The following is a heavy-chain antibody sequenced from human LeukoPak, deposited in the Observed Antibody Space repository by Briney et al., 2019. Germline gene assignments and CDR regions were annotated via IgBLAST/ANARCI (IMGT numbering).Heavy chain of an antibody. J-gene: IGHJ4*02. CDR2: IKKDGSEK. CDR1: GFTFSSDA. V-gene: IGHV3-7*01. CDR3: ARHLSGVTGYTYGRGIDY. Sequence: GGSLSLSCAVSGFTFSSDAMGWVRQGPGKGLEWVANIKKDGSEKNYVDSVKGRFTISRDNAKTSLFLQMISLRAEDTAVYYCARHLSGVTGYTYGRGIDYWGQGTLVTVSS. D-gene: IGHD5-18*01.